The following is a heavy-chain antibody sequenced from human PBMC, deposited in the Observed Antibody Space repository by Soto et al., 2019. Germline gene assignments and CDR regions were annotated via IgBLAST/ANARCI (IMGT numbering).Heavy chain of an antibody. D-gene: IGHD3-3*01. CDR1: GYSLTSYY. CDR2: INPRIGST. Sequence: QVQLVQSGAEAKKPGASVRVSCKALGYSLTSYYMHWVRQAPGQGLEWMGMINPRIGSTSYTQRFRDRVTMTRDTSTSTGYMELSSLRFEDTAVYYCARGFAYRDSTFWNYYCDYWGQGTLVTVSS. J-gene: IGHJ4*02. CDR3: ARGFAYRDSTFWNYYCDY. V-gene: IGHV1-46*01.